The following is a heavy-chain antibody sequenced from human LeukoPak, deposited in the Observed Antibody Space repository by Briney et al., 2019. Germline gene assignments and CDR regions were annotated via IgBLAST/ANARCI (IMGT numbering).Heavy chain of an antibody. D-gene: IGHD4-17*01. J-gene: IGHJ4*02. V-gene: IGHV3-48*04. Sequence: PGGSLRLSCAASGFTFSSYSMNWVRQAPGKGPEWVSYIGVSSSRMIYADSVKGRFTISRDNAKSSLYLQMNSLRVEDTAFYYCARDDGDYAHPVDYWGQGTLVTVSS. CDR3: ARDDGDYAHPVDY. CDR2: IGVSSSRM. CDR1: GFTFSSYS.